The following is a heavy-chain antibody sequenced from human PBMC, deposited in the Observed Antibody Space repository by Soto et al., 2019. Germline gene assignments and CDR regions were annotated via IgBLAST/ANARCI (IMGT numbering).Heavy chain of an antibody. D-gene: IGHD3-9*01. Sequence: ASVKVSCKASGYTFSSYVISWVRQAPGQGLEWMGWISAYNGNTNYAQKLQGRVTMTTDTSTSTAYMELRSLRSDDTAVYYCARDLGDILTGYYNWFDPWGQGTLVTVSS. V-gene: IGHV1-18*01. CDR2: ISAYNGNT. J-gene: IGHJ5*02. CDR3: ARDLGDILTGYYNWFDP. CDR1: GYTFSSYV.